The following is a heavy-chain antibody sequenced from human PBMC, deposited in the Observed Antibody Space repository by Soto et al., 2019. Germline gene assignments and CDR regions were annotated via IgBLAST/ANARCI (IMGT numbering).Heavy chain of an antibody. CDR1: GGSISRYY. Sequence: SETLSLTCTGSGGSISRYYWTWIRQSPGKGLEWIGYIYYTGSTNYNPSLKSRVTISVDTSKNQFSLKLSSVTAADTAVYYCGRLQYYFDYWGQGSLVTVSS. CDR2: IYYTGST. CDR3: GRLQYYFDY. J-gene: IGHJ4*02. V-gene: IGHV4-59*01.